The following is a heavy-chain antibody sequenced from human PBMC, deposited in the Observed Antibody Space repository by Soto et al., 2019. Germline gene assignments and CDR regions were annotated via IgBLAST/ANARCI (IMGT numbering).Heavy chain of an antibody. CDR1: GGTFSRYS. Sequence: QVQLVQSGAEVKKPGSSVKVSCKASGGTFSRYSITWVRQAPGHGLEWLGRIIPIFGIASYAQKFQGRVTITADESTSKASMELSSLISDDTAVYYCAREDRDRETGLVPAAIDGMDVWGQGTTVTVSS. CDR3: AREDRDRETGLVPAAIDGMDV. CDR2: IIPIFGIA. J-gene: IGHJ6*02. D-gene: IGHD2-2*01. V-gene: IGHV1-69*08.